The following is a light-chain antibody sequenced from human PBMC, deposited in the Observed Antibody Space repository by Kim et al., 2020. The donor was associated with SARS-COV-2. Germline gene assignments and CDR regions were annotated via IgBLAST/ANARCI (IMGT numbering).Light chain of an antibody. Sequence: EIVLTQSPGTLSLSPGERATLSCRASQSITSSYLAWYQLRPGQAPRLLIHGASTRATDIPDRFSGSGSGSDFTLTINNLEPEDFAVYYCQQYYDSSRTFGQGTKVDIK. J-gene: IGKJ1*01. CDR2: GAS. CDR1: QSITSSY. V-gene: IGKV3-20*01. CDR3: QQYYDSSRT.